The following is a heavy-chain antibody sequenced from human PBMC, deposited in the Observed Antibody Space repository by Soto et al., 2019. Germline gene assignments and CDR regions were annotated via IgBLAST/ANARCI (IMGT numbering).Heavy chain of an antibody. J-gene: IGHJ4*02. CDR1: GFTFSSYE. CDR3: AKERKGADY. CDR2: ISYDGTTT. V-gene: IGHV3-30*18. Sequence: QVQLVESGGGVVQPGRSLRLSCAASGFTFSSYEMHWVRQAPGKGLDWVAIISYDGTTTYYADSVKGRFIISRDNSKNTLYLQMNSLRPEDMAVYYCAKERKGADYWGQGTLVTVSS.